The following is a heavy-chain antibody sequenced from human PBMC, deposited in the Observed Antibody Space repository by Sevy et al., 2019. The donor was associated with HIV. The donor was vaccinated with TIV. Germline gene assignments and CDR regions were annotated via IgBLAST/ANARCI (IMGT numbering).Heavy chain of an antibody. CDR3: ARQWDFVVIPGATDYFYLDV. CDR2: IYDTGST. J-gene: IGHJ6*03. CDR1: GGSISSDY. Sequence: SETLSLSCTVSGGSISSDYWSWIRQPPGKGLEWIGYIYDTGSTHYNPSLKSGVRISADTSKNQFSLRLSSVTAADTAVYFCARQWDFVVIPGATDYFYLDVWGKGTTVTVSS. D-gene: IGHD2-2*01. V-gene: IGHV4-59*08.